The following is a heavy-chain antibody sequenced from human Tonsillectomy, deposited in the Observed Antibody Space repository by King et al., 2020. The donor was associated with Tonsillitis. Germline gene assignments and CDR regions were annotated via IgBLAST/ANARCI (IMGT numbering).Heavy chain of an antibody. V-gene: IGHV3-30*02. CDR1: GFTFSSYG. CDR2: IRYGGSNK. D-gene: IGHD3-10*01. CDR3: AKDDWFGELHIEY. Sequence: VQLVESGGGVVQPGGSLRLSCAASGFTFSSYGMHWVRQAPGKGLEWVAFIRYGGSNKYYADSVKGRFTISRDNSKNTLYLQMNSLRAEDTAVYYCAKDDWFGELHIEYWGQGTQVTVSS. J-gene: IGHJ4*02.